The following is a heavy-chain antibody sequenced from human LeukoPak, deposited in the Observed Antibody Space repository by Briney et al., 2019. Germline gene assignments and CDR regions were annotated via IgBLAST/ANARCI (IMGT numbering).Heavy chain of an antibody. J-gene: IGHJ4*02. Sequence: GGSLRLSCAASGFTFSSYSMNWVRQAPGKGLEWVSSISSSSSYIYYADSVKGRFTISRDNAKNSLYLQMNSLRAEDTAVYYCARDWRGGYGAPEYYFDYWGQGTLVTVSS. CDR1: GFTFSSYS. CDR3: ARDWRGGYGAPEYYFDY. D-gene: IGHD4-17*01. V-gene: IGHV3-21*01. CDR2: ISSSSSYI.